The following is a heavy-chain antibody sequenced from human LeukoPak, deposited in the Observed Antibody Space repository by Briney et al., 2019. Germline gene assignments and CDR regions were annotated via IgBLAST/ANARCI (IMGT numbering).Heavy chain of an antibody. CDR2: ISGSGGST. J-gene: IGHJ4*02. V-gene: IGHV3-23*01. CDR1: GFTFSSYA. Sequence: GGSLRLSCAASGFTFSSYAMSWVRQAPGKGLDWVSGISGSGGSTYYADSVKGRFTISRDNSKNTLYLQMNSLRAEDTAVYYCAKDFIGQGYDILTGFYPFDYWGQGTLVTVSS. CDR3: AKDFIGQGYDILTGFYPFDY. D-gene: IGHD3-9*01.